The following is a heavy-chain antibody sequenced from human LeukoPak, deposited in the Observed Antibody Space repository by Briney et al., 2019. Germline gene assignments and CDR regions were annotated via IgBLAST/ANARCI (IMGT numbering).Heavy chain of an antibody. CDR2: IYTSGST. D-gene: IGHD1-26*01. V-gene: IGHV4-4*09. CDR3: ASGRRRDYFDY. CDR1: GGSISSYY. Sequence: SETLSLTCTVSGGSISSYYWSWIRQPPGQGLEWIGYIYTSGSTNYNPSLKSRVTISVDTSKNQFSLTLSSVTAADTAMYYCASGRRRDYFDYWGQGTLVTVSS. J-gene: IGHJ4*02.